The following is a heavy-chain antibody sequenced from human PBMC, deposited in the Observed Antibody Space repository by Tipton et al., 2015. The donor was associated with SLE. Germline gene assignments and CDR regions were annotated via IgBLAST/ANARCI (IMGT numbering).Heavy chain of an antibody. Sequence: TLSLTCTVSGVSISSDSYYWNWIRQPAGKGLEWIGRVYTSGSPYYNPSLESRVVMSMDKSKNQFSLKLTAVTAADTAVYYCARTLDALDIWGQGTMVTV. J-gene: IGHJ3*02. V-gene: IGHV4-61*02. CDR2: VYTSGSP. CDR1: GVSISSDSYY. CDR3: ARTLDALDI.